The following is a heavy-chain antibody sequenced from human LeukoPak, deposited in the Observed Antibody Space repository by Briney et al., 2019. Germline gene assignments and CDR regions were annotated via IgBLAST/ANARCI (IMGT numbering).Heavy chain of an antibody. J-gene: IGHJ4*02. CDR1: GGSISSSSYY. CDR2: IYYSGST. V-gene: IGHV4-39*07. Sequence: SETLSLTCTVPGGSISSSSYYWGWIRQPPGKGLEWIGSIYYSGSTYYNPSLKSRVTISVDTSKNQFSLKLSSVTAADTAVYYCATRITIFGVVTEYWGQGTLVTVSS. D-gene: IGHD3-3*01. CDR3: ATRITIFGVVTEY.